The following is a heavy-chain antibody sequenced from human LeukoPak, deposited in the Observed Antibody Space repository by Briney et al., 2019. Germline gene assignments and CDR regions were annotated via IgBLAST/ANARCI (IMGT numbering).Heavy chain of an antibody. CDR1: GYSFSIFD. D-gene: IGHD3-10*01. CDR3: ARDAKLLWFGELLKTYDY. J-gene: IGHJ4*02. CDR2: RNPNSGNT. V-gene: IGHV1-8*01. Sequence: ASVEVSCKASGYSFSIFDINWVRQATGRGLEWMGLRNPNSGNTGYAQRFQGRVTMTRNTSTSTAYMELRSLRSDDTAVYYCARDAKLLWFGELLKTYDYWGQGTLVTVSS.